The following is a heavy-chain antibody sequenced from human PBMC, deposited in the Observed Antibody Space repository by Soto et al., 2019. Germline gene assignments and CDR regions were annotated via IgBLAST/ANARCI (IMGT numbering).Heavy chain of an antibody. CDR2: IYHSGST. D-gene: IGHD3-3*01. CDR1: GGSISSGGYS. CDR3: ARVFYDFWSGYGNWFDP. Sequence: QLQLQESGSGLVKTSQPLSLTCAVSGGSISSGGYSWSWIRQPPGKGLEWIGYIYHSGSTYYNPSLKSRVTISVDRSKNQFSLKLSSVTAADTAVYYCARVFYDFWSGYGNWFDPWGQGTLVTVSS. J-gene: IGHJ5*02. V-gene: IGHV4-30-2*01.